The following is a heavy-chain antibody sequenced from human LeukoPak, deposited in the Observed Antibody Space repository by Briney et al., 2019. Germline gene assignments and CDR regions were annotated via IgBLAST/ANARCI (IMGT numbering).Heavy chain of an antibody. Sequence: KPSDTLSLTCAVYGESFSGHYWSWIRQPPGKGLEWIGYIYYSGSTRYNPSLKSRVTISVDASKNQFSLRLSSLTAADTAVYYCARGALDTKTRFDYWGQGTLVTVSS. J-gene: IGHJ4*02. CDR3: ARGALDTKTRFDY. V-gene: IGHV4-59*11. CDR1: GESFSGHY. D-gene: IGHD5-18*01. CDR2: IYYSGST.